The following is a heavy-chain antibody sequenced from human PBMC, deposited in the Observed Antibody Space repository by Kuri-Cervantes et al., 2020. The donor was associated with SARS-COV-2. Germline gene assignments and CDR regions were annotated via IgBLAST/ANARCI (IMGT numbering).Heavy chain of an antibody. V-gene: IGHV4-4*02. Sequence: SETLSLTCAVSGDSFSSSTWWSWVRQPPGKGLQWIGEIYHSGSTNYNPSLKSRVTISIDKSKNQFSLKLTSVTAADTAVYLCARDWHGMISFGGAIDPNRYYDYGMDVWGQGTTVTVSS. CDR2: IYHSGST. CDR1: GDSFSSSTW. J-gene: IGHJ6*02. D-gene: IGHD3-16*02. CDR3: ARDWHGMISFGGAIDPNRYYDYGMDV.